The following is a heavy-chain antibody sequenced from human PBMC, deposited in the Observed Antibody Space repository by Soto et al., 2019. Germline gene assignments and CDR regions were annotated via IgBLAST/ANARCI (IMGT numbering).Heavy chain of an antibody. CDR3: VRKYPGTRPFDY. V-gene: IGHV3-23*01. CDR2: IGTDGNT. D-gene: IGHD2-2*01. J-gene: IGHJ4*01. Sequence: GGSLRLSCAASGFTFNSYAMNWVRQAPGKGLAWVSAIGTDGNTYYANSVKGRYTISRDNSRTTLYLQMNSLRVEDTALYYCVRKYPGTRPFDYWGQGTLVTVSS. CDR1: GFTFNSYA.